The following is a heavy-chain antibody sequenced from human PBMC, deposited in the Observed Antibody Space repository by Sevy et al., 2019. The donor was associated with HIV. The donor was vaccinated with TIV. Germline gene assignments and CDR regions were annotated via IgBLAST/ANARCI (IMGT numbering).Heavy chain of an antibody. CDR1: GFTFSTNW. CDR2: INGDGSST. Sequence: GGSLRLSCAASGFTFSTNWMNWVRQAPGKGLVWLSRINGDGSSTNYADSVKGRFTISRDNAKNTLYLQMNSLRAEDTGVYYCARDLRGGVVSVGHWGQGTLVTVSS. D-gene: IGHD3-16*01. CDR3: ARDLRGGVVSVGH. V-gene: IGHV3-74*01. J-gene: IGHJ4*02.